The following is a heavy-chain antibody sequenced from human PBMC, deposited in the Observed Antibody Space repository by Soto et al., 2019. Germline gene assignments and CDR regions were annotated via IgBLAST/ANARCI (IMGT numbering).Heavy chain of an antibody. CDR3: TTEGWERLRPDNDYYGMDV. CDR2: IKSKTDGGTT. Sequence: EVQLVESGGGLVKPGGSLRLSCAASGFTFSNAWMNWVRQAPGKGLEWVGRIKSKTDGGTTDYAAPVKGRFTISRDDSKNTLYLQMNSLKTEDTAVYYCTTEGWERLRPDNDYYGMDVWGQGTTVTVSS. J-gene: IGHJ6*02. CDR1: GFTFSNAW. D-gene: IGHD1-26*01. V-gene: IGHV3-15*07.